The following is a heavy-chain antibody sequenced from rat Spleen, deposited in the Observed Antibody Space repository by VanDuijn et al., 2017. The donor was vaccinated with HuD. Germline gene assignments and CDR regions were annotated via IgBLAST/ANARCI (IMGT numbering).Heavy chain of an antibody. CDR1: GFTFSDYN. CDR3: ARLEYYGLPSVMDA. Sequence: EVQLVESGGGLVQPGRSLKLSCAASGFTFSDYNMAWVRQAPKEGLEWVATISTGGGNTYYRDSVKGRFTISRDNAENTVYLQMNSLRSEDTATYYCARLEYYGLPSVMDAWGQGASVTVSS. D-gene: IGHD1-6*01. J-gene: IGHJ4*01. CDR2: ISTGGGNT. V-gene: IGHV5-25*01.